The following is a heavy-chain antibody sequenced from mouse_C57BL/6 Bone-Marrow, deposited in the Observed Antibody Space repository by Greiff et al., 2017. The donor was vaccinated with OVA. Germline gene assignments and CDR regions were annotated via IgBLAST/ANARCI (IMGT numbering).Heavy chain of an antibody. CDR2: INPNNGGT. Sequence: EVQLQQSGPELVKPGASVKISCKASRYTFTDYYMNWVKQSHGKSLEWIGDINPNNGGTSYNQKFKGKATLTVDKSSSTAYMELRSLTSEDSAVYYCARVGENYYGSNTYWYFDVWGTGTTVTVSS. D-gene: IGHD1-1*01. CDR3: ARVGENYYGSNTYWYFDV. V-gene: IGHV1-26*01. J-gene: IGHJ1*03. CDR1: RYTFTDYY.